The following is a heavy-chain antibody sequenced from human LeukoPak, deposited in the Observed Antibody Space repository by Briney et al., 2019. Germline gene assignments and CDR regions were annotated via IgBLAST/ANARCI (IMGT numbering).Heavy chain of an antibody. CDR1: GGSFSGYY. V-gene: IGHV4-34*01. Sequence: PSETLSLTCAVYGGSFSGYYWSWIRQPPGKGLEWIGEINHSGSTNYNPSLKSRVTISVDTSKNQFSLKLSSVTAADTAVYYCARGGLFSDYWGQGTLITVSS. D-gene: IGHD3-10*02. J-gene: IGHJ4*02. CDR2: INHSGST. CDR3: ARGGLFSDY.